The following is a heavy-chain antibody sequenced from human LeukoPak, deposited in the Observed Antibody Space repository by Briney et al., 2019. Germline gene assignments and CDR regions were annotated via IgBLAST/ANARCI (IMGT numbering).Heavy chain of an antibody. Sequence: SVKVSCKASGGTFSSYAISWVRQAPGQGLEWMGGIIPIFGTANYAQKFQGRVTITADESTSTAYMELSSLRSEDTAVYYCARAVLMPVNAFDIWGQGTMVTVSS. CDR2: IIPIFGTA. CDR1: GGTFSSYA. D-gene: IGHD2-2*01. J-gene: IGHJ3*02. V-gene: IGHV1-69*13. CDR3: ARAVLMPVNAFDI.